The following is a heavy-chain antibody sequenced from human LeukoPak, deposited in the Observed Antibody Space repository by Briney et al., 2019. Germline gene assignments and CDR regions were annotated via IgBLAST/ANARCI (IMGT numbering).Heavy chain of an antibody. V-gene: IGHV3-66*03. Sequence: GGSLRLSCAASGFTFSSYSMNWLRQAPGKGLEWVGLIRDSGEAFYADFARGRFAISRDESENTLYLQMNSLRVEDTAVYFCARDRAANQDWVEFDPWGQGTPVIVSS. CDR1: GFTFSSYS. J-gene: IGHJ5*02. CDR2: IRDSGEA. D-gene: IGHD3/OR15-3a*01. CDR3: ARDRAANQDWVEFDP.